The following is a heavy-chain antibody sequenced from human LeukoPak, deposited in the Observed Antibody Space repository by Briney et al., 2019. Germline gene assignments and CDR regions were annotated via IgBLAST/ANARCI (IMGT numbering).Heavy chain of an antibody. J-gene: IGHJ4*02. CDR3: ARDRGWYHADS. V-gene: IGHV3-7*01. D-gene: IGHD6-19*01. Sequence: GGSLRLSCAASGFTFSSSWMGWARQAPGEGLEWVANIKEDGSWKHYAVSVQGRFTISRDNTKNSLYLQMNSVRAEDTAVYYCARDRGWYHADSWGQGTLVTVSS. CDR2: IKEDGSWK. CDR1: GFTFSSSW.